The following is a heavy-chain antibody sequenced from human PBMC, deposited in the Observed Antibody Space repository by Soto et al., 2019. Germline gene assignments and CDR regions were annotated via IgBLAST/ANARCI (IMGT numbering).Heavy chain of an antibody. V-gene: IGHV1-18*01. Sequence: ASVKVSCKASGYTFTSDGISWVRQAPGQGLEWMGWISAYNGNTNYAQKLQGRVTMTTDTSTSTAYMELRSLRSDDTAVYYCARNDYDILTGYYFPWFDPWGQGTLVTVSS. J-gene: IGHJ5*02. CDR1: GYTFTSDG. CDR2: ISAYNGNT. CDR3: ARNDYDILTGYYFPWFDP. D-gene: IGHD3-9*01.